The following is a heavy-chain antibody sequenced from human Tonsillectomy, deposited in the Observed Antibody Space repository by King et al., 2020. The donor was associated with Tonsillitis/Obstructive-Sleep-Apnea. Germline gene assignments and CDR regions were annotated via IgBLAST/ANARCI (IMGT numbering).Heavy chain of an antibody. CDR1: GYSFTTYW. Sequence: QLVQSGAEVKKPGESLKISCKGSGYSFTTYWIAWVRQMPGKGLEWMGLIYPGDSDIRYSPSFQGQVTISADKSISIAYLQWSGLKASDTAMYYCARGYDSGSYSSGGAFDIWGQGTTVTVSS. CDR2: IYPGDSDI. V-gene: IGHV5-51*03. J-gene: IGHJ3*02. CDR3: ARGYDSGSYSSGGAFDI. D-gene: IGHD1-26*01.